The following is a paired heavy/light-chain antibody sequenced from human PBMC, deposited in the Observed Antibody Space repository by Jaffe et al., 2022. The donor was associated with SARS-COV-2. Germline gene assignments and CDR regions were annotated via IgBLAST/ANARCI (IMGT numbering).Light chain of an antibody. V-gene: IGKV3-20*01. CDR1: QSVSSSY. J-gene: IGKJ3*01. CDR3: QQYGSSFT. Sequence: EIVLTQSPGTLSLSPGERATLSCRASQSVSSSYLAWYQQKPGQAPRLLIYGASSRATGIPDRFSGSGSGTDFTLTISRLETEDFAVYYCQQYGSSFTFGPGTKVDI. CDR2: GAS.
Heavy chain of an antibody. CDR1: GFTFSDYG. Sequence: EVQLVESGGGLVKPGGSLRLSCAASGFTFSDYGMNWVRQAPGKGLEWVSFITTSSTYMFYADSVKGRFTISRDNANNLLYLQMNSLRVEDTAVYYCARDHRSYYHYMDVWGKGTTVTVSS. J-gene: IGHJ6*03. V-gene: IGHV3-21*01. CDR3: ARDHRSYYHYMDV. CDR2: ITTSSTYM.